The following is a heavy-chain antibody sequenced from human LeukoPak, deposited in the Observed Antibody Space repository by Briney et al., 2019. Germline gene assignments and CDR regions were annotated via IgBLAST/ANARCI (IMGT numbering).Heavy chain of an antibody. CDR1: GGSISSYY. J-gene: IGHJ6*02. D-gene: IGHD6-19*01. CDR2: IYYSGST. V-gene: IGHV4-59*08. Sequence: SETLSLTCTVSGGSISSYYWSWIRQPPGKGLEWIGYIYYSGSTNYNPSLKSRVTISVDTSKNQFSLKLSSVTAADTAVYYCASPSSGWYGDGMDVWGQGTTVTVSS. CDR3: ASPSSGWYGDGMDV.